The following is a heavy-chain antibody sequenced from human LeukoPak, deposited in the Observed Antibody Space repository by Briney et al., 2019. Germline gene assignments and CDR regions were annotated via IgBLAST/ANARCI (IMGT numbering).Heavy chain of an antibody. Sequence: SQTLSLTCSISGDSVSSNSAAWNWIXQSPSXXLEWXGRTYYRSKWYNDSAVSVRGRITINPDTSKNQFSLKLNSVTPEDTAVYYCARDGGTGPEPFDYWGQGSLVTVSS. CDR2: TYYRSKWYN. V-gene: IGHV6-1*01. CDR1: GDSVSSNSAA. D-gene: IGHD1-14*01. CDR3: ARDGGTGPEPFDY. J-gene: IGHJ4*02.